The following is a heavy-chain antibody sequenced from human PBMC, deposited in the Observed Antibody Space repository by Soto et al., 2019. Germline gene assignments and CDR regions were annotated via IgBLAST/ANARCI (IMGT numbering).Heavy chain of an antibody. Sequence: SHTLSLTCAISGYSVSSNSAAWNWIRQSPSRGLEWLGRTYYRSKWYNDYAVSVKSRITINPDTSKNQFSLQLNSVTPEDTAVYYCAREPYYYGSGTYYNTYYYYGMDVWGQGTTVTVSS. CDR2: TYYRSKWYN. D-gene: IGHD3-10*01. CDR1: GYSVSSNSAA. J-gene: IGHJ6*02. CDR3: AREPYYYGSGTYYNTYYYYGMDV. V-gene: IGHV6-1*01.